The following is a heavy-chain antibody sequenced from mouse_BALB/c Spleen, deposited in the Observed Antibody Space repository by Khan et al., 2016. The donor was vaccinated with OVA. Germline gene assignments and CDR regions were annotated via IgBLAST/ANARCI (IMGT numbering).Heavy chain of an antibody. CDR3: ARDIFGYYDF. Sequence: EVELVESGGGLVQPGGSLRLSCETSGFTFTDYYMSWVRQPPGKALEWLGFIRNNANGYTTEYSASVQGRFPIYSDNSQSILYLQMHTLRAEDTATYYCARDIFGYYDFWGQGTTLTVSS. CDR1: GFTFTDYY. V-gene: IGHV7-3*02. CDR2: IRNNANGYTT. J-gene: IGHJ2*01.